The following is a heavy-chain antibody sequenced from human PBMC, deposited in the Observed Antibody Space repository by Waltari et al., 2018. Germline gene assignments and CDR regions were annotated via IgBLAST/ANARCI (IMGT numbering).Heavy chain of an antibody. CDR2: IRSKVYGGKT. J-gene: IGHJ4*02. Sequence: EVQLVQSGGDLVQPGRSLTLSCTASGFTFGDYAMSWVRQAPGKGLEWVGFIRSKVYGGKTQYAASVKGRFTISRDDSKSIAYLRVNSLKTEDTVVYYCTRTYYYDSTGYYRYWGQGTLVTVSS. CDR3: TRTYYYDSTGYYRY. CDR1: GFTFGDYA. D-gene: IGHD3-22*01. V-gene: IGHV3-49*04.